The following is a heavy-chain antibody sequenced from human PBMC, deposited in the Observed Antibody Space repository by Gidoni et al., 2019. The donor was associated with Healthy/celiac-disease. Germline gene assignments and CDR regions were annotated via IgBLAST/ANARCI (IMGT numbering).Heavy chain of an antibody. Sequence: EVQLVQSGAEVKKPGESLRISCKGSGYSFTSYWISWVRQMPGKGLEWMGRIDPSDSYTNYSPSFQGHVTISADKSISTACLQWSSLKASDTAMYYCARGGRTVTAGETHFDYWGQGTLVTVSS. D-gene: IGHD4-17*01. CDR2: IDPSDSYT. CDR1: GYSFTSYW. V-gene: IGHV5-10-1*03. CDR3: ARGGRTVTAGETHFDY. J-gene: IGHJ4*02.